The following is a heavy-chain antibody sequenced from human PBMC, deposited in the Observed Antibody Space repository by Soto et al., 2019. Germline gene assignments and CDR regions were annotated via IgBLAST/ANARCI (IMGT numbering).Heavy chain of an antibody. J-gene: IGHJ3*02. D-gene: IGHD2-2*01. V-gene: IGHV1-2*02. Sequence: GASVKVSCKASGYTFTDYYMHWVRQAPGQGLEWMGWINPNSGGTNYAQKFQGRVTMTRDTSISTAYMELSRLRSDDTAVYYCARVFVVVPAATDAFDIWGQGTMVTVSS. CDR2: INPNSGGT. CDR3: ARVFVVVPAATDAFDI. CDR1: GYTFTDYY.